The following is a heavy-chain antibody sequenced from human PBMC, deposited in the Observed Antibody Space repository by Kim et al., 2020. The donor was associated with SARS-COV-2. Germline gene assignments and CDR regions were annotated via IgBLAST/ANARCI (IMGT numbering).Heavy chain of an antibody. CDR1: GGSFSGYY. CDR3: ARGITMVRGVMRGEQNNWFDP. V-gene: IGHV4-34*01. J-gene: IGHJ5*02. CDR2: INHSGST. Sequence: SETLSLTCAVYGGSFSGYYWSWIRQPPGKGLEWIGEINHSGSTNYNPSLKSRVTISVDTSKNQFSLKLSSVTAADTAVYYCARGITMVRGVMRGEQNNWFDPWCQGTLVTVSS. D-gene: IGHD3-10*01.